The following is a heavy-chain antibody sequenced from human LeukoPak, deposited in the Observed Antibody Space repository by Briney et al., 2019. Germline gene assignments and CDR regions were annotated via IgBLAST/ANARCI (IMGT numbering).Heavy chain of an antibody. V-gene: IGHV4-38-2*01. CDR2: IYHSEST. Sequence: PSETLSLTCAVSGYSISSGYYWGWIRQPPGKGLEWIGSIYHSESTYYNPSLKSRVTISVDTSKNQFSLKLSSVTAADTAVYYCARRLATYSSSWDYWGQGTLVTVSS. D-gene: IGHD6-13*01. J-gene: IGHJ4*02. CDR1: GYSISSGYY. CDR3: ARRLATYSSSWDY.